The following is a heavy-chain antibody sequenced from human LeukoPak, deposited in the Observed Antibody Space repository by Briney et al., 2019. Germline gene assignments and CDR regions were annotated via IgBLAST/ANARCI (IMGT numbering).Heavy chain of an antibody. CDR1: GYTFTGYY. CDR2: NNPNSGGT. Sequence: ASVKVSCKASGYTFTGYYMHWVRQAPGQGLEWMGWNNPNSGGTNYAQKFQGRVTMTRDTSISTAYMELSRLRSDDTAVYYCARETWYDFGHHYYYYMDVWGKGTTVTVSS. CDR3: ARETWYDFGHHYYYYMDV. J-gene: IGHJ6*03. V-gene: IGHV1-2*02. D-gene: IGHD3-3*01.